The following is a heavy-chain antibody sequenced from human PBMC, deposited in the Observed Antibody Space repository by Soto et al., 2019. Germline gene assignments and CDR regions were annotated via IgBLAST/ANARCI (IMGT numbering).Heavy chain of an antibody. CDR3: ARGDGRNFDY. CDR1: GGSFSGYY. CDR2: INHSGST. V-gene: IGHV4-34*01. J-gene: IGHJ4*02. Sequence: QVQLQQWGAGLLKPSETLSLTCAVYGGSFSGYYWSWIRQPPGKGLEWIGEINHSGSTNYNPSLKSRVTISVDTSTNQSSLKLSSVPAADTAVYYCARGDGRNFDYWGQGTLVTVSS.